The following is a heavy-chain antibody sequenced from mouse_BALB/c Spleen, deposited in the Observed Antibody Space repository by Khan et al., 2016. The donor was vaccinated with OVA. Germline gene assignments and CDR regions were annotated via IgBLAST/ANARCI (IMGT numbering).Heavy chain of an antibody. V-gene: IGHV3-1*02. J-gene: IGHJ2*01. CDR3: SIFDYDGIDH. Sequence: DVKLQESGPDLVEPSQSLSLTCTVTGYSITSDYSWHWIRQFPGNKLEWLGYMHFSGRTNYNPSLKSRISITRDTSKNQFFLQLNSVKTEDSATYYCSIFDYDGIDHWGQGTTLTVSS. CDR2: MHFSGRT. CDR1: GYSITSDYS. D-gene: IGHD2-4*01.